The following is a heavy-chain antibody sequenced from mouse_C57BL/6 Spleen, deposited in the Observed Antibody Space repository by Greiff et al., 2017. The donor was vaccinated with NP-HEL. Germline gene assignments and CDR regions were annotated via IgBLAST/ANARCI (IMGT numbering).Heavy chain of an antibody. D-gene: IGHD3-2*02. CDR3: TRALDSSGYWYFDV. V-gene: IGHV5-9-1*02. CDR1: GFTFSSYA. Sequence: EVKLVESGEGLVKPGGSLKLSCAASGFTFSSYAMSWVRQTPEKRLEWVAYISSGGDYIYYADTVKGRFTISRDNAKNTLYLQMSSLKSEDTAMYYCTRALDSSGYWYFDVWGTGTTVTVSS. CDR2: ISSGGDYI. J-gene: IGHJ1*03.